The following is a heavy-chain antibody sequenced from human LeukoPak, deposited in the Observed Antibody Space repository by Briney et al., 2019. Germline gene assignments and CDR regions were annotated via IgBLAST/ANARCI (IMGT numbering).Heavy chain of an antibody. D-gene: IGHD3-16*01. CDR3: ARSRVWGDSRWAFDY. CDR1: GSSFSSFW. Sequence: GASLKISCQGSGSSFSSFWVGWVRQTPGKGLEWMGVVYPDDSAARYSPSFQGQITFSADKSLDTAYLQWSSLRASDTGIYFCARSRVWGDSRWAFDYWGQGTPVTVSS. J-gene: IGHJ4*02. V-gene: IGHV5-51*01. CDR2: VYPDDSAA.